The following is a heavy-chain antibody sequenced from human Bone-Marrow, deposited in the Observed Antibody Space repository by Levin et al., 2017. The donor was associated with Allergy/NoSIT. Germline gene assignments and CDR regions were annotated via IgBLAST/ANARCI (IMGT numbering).Heavy chain of an antibody. V-gene: IGHV3-74*01. CDR3: ARDPVSYNFGSGSYLDY. J-gene: IGHJ4*02. Sequence: GGSLRLSCAASGLAFSNYWMHWVRQAPGKGLVWVSRINRGGTSTTYADSVKGRFTISRDNAKNTLYLQMNSVRAEDTAVYYCARDPVSYNFGSGSYLDYWGQGTLVSVSS. CDR2: INRGGTST. CDR1: GLAFSNYW. D-gene: IGHD3-10*01.